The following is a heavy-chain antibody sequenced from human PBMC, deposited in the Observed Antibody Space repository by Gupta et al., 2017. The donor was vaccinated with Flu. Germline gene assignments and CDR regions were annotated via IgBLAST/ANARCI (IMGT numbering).Heavy chain of an antibody. CDR1: GGSINSAGYY. CDR3: ARAREVGVNSSRGAYHY. D-gene: IGHD3-10*01. CDR2: IDYRGST. J-gene: IGHJ4*02. V-gene: IGHV4-31*03. Sequence: QVQLQESGPGLVKPSQTLSPTCSVSGGSINSAGYYWCWIRQYPEKGLGWIGDIDYRGSTYHNPSLESRITMSIDTAKNQVSLTLSSVAAADTAVYYWARAREVGVNSSRGAYHYWGQGILGTVSS.